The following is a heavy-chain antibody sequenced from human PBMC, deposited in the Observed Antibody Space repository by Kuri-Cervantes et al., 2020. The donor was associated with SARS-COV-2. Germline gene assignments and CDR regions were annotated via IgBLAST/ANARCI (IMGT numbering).Heavy chain of an antibody. CDR3: ARFGSQEDGYNSGNY. Sequence: ASVKVSCKASGYTFTGYYMHWVRQAPGQGLEWMGWINPNSGGTNYAQKFQGWVTMTRDTSISTAYMELSSLRSEDTAVYYCARFGSQEDGYNSGNYWGQGTLVTVSS. CDR1: GYTFTGYY. CDR2: INPNSGGT. D-gene: IGHD5-24*01. V-gene: IGHV1-2*04. J-gene: IGHJ4*02.